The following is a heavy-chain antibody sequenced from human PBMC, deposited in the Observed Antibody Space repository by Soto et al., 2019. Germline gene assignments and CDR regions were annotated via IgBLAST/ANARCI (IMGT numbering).Heavy chain of an antibody. CDR2: IYPGDSDT. J-gene: IGHJ4*02. Sequence: GEPLNISGKASGYSFTSYWIGWVRQMPGKGLEWMGIIYPGDSDTIYSPSFQGQVTISADKSISTAYLQWNSLKASDTAMYYCARPPYSASYYYFGHRRQRTPVTVPS. V-gene: IGHV5-51*01. D-gene: IGHD1-26*01. CDR3: ARPPYSASYYYFGH. CDR1: GYSFTSYW.